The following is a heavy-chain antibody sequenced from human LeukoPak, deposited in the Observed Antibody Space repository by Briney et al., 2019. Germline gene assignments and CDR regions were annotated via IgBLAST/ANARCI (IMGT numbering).Heavy chain of an antibody. D-gene: IGHD2-8*02. CDR1: GFTFSSYG. CDR2: ISGSGGST. Sequence: GGSLRLSCAASGFTFSSYGMSWVRQAPGKGLEWVSAISGSGGSTYYADSVKGRFTISRDNSKNTLSLQMNSLRAEDTAIYYCATYRQVLLPFESWGQGTLVTVSS. V-gene: IGHV3-23*01. J-gene: IGHJ4*02. CDR3: ATYRQVLLPFES.